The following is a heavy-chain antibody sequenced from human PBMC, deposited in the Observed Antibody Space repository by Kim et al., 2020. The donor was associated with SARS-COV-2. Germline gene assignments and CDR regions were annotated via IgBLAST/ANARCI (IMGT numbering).Heavy chain of an antibody. Sequence: ASVKVSCKASGYTFTGYYMHWVRQAPGQGLEWMGWINPNSGGTNYAQKFQGRGTMTRDTSISTAYMELSRLRSDDTAVYYCARAGYSSSWARGPYWGQGTLVTVYS. D-gene: IGHD6-13*01. V-gene: IGHV1-2*02. CDR3: ARAGYSSSWARGPY. CDR2: INPNSGGT. J-gene: IGHJ4*02. CDR1: GYTFTGYY.